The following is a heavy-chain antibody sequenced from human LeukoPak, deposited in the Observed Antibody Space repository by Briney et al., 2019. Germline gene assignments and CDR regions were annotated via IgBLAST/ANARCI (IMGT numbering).Heavy chain of an antibody. Sequence: GSSVKVSCKASGGTFSSYAISWVRQAPGQGLEWMGGIIPIFGTANYAQKLQGRVTMTTDTSTSTAYMELRSLRSDDTAVYYCARLTRDDSSGYYYGYWGQGTLVTVSS. V-gene: IGHV1-69*05. CDR2: IIPIFGTA. CDR3: ARLTRDDSSGYYYGY. CDR1: GGTFSSYA. D-gene: IGHD3-22*01. J-gene: IGHJ4*02.